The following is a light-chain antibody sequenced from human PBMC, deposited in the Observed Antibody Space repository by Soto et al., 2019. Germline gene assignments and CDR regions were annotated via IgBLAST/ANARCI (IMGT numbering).Light chain of an antibody. CDR1: SSNIGGNS. CDR2: DDN. V-gene: IGLV1-51*01. Sequence: QSVMTQPPSVSAAPGQKVTISCSGSSSNIGGNSVSWYQQLPGTAPKLLIYDDNKRPSGIPDRFSGSKSGTSATLGITGFQTGDEADYYCGSWDSSLSAYDFGTGTQLTVL. J-gene: IGLJ1*01. CDR3: GSWDSSLSAYD.